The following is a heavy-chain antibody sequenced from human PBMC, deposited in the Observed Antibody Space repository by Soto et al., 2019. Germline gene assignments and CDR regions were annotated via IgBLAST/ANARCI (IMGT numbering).Heavy chain of an antibody. CDR1: GGSISSYY. V-gene: IGHV4-59*01. J-gene: IGHJ5*02. CDR2: IYYSGST. CDR3: ARGRGYCSGGRCPCNWFDP. D-gene: IGHD2-15*01. Sequence: SETLSLTCTVSGGSISSYYWSWIRQPPGKGLEWIGYIYYSGSTNYNPSLKSRVTISVDTSKNQFSLKLSSVTAADTAVYYCARGRGYCSGGRCPCNWFDPWGQGTLVTVSS.